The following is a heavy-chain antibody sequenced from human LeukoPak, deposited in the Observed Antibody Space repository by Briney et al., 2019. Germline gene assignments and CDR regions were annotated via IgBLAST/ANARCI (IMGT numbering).Heavy chain of an antibody. CDR2: IKSKTDGGTT. Sequence: PGGSLRLSCAASGFTFSSYAMSWVRQAPGKGLEWVGRIKSKTDGGTTDYAAPVRGRFTISRDDSKNTLYLQMNSLKTEDTAVYYCTTDYVSGNPSWFDPWGQGTLVTVSS. J-gene: IGHJ5*02. CDR1: GFTFSSYA. V-gene: IGHV3-15*01. D-gene: IGHD1-26*01. CDR3: TTDYVSGNPSWFDP.